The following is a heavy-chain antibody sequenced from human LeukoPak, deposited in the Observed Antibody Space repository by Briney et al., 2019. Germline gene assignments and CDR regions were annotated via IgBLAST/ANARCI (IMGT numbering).Heavy chain of an antibody. CDR2: ISGSGGST. J-gene: IGHJ3*02. V-gene: IGHV3-23*01. D-gene: IGHD6-13*01. Sequence: PGGSLRLSCAASGFTFSSYSMNWVRQAPGKGLEWVSAISGSGGSTYYADSVKGRFTISRDNSKNTLYLQMNSLRADETAVYFCARFIASPGPDAFDIWGQGTLVTVSS. CDR3: ARFIASPGPDAFDI. CDR1: GFTFSSYS.